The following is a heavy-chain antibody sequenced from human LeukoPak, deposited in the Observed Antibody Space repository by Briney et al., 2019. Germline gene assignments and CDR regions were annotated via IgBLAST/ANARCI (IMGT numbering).Heavy chain of an antibody. CDR3: ARGQIPGIAVDSIDY. D-gene: IGHD6-19*01. V-gene: IGHV4-34*01. J-gene: IGHJ4*02. Sequence: SETLSLTCAVYGGSFSGYYWSWIRHPPGKGLEWIGEINHSGSTNYNPSLKSRVTISVDTSKNQFSLKLSFVTAADTAVYYCARGQIPGIAVDSIDYWGQGTLVTVSS. CDR1: GGSFSGYY. CDR2: INHSGST.